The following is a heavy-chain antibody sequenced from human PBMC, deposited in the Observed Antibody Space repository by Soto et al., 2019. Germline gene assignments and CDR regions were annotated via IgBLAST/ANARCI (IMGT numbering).Heavy chain of an antibody. CDR3: AQTVDTAMDYLFDY. V-gene: IGHV6-1*01. CDR2: TYYRSKWYN. Sequence: SQTLSLTCAISGDSVSSNSAAWNWIRQSPSRGLECLGRTYYRSKWYNDYAVSVKSRITINPDTSKNQFSLQLNSVTPEDTAVYYCAQTVDTAMDYLFDYWGQGTLVTVSS. D-gene: IGHD5-18*01. J-gene: IGHJ4*02. CDR1: GDSVSSNSAA.